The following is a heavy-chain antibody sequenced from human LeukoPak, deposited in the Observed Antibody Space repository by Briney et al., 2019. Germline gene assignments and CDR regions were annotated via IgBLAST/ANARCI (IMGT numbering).Heavy chain of an antibody. D-gene: IGHD3-16*02. V-gene: IGHV3-9*01. CDR2: ISWNSGSI. CDR3: ARSFYDYVWGSYRHETGNDY. Sequence: GGSLRLSCAASGFTFDDYAMPWVRQAPGKGLEWVSGISWNSGSIDYADSVKGRFTISRDNAKNSLYLQMNSLRDEDTAVYYCARSFYDYVWGSYRHETGNDYWGQGTLVTVSS. CDR1: GFTFDDYA. J-gene: IGHJ4*02.